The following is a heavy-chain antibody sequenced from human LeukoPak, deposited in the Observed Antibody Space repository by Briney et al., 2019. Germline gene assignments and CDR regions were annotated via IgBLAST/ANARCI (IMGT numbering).Heavy chain of an antibody. Sequence: GGSLRLSCAASGFTFSSYAMNWVRQAPGKGLEWVSYISSGISTIFYADSVKGRFTISRDNAKNSLYLQMNSLRVVDTAVYYCVRDPYCSGGSCSLDHWGPGTLVTVSS. CDR3: VRDPYCSGGSCSLDH. J-gene: IGHJ5*02. D-gene: IGHD2-15*01. V-gene: IGHV3-48*01. CDR2: ISSGISTI. CDR1: GFTFSSYA.